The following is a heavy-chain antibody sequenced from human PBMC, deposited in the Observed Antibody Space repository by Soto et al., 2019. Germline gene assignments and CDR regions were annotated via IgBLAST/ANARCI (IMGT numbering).Heavy chain of an antibody. CDR1: GGSISSYY. V-gene: IGHV4-59*01. D-gene: IGHD3-9*01. CDR2: IYYSGST. CDR3: ARVLESYDILTGNYSDYYYMDV. J-gene: IGHJ6*03. Sequence: SETLSLTCTVSGGSISSYYWSWIRQPPGKGLEWIGYIYYSGSTNYNPSLKSRVTISVDTSKNQFSLKLSSVTAADTAVYYCARVLESYDILTGNYSDYYYMDVWGKGTTVTVSS.